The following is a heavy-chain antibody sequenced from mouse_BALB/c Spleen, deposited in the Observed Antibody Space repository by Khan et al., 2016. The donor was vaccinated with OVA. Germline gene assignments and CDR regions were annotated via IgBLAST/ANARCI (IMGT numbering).Heavy chain of an antibody. CDR2: ISYSGNT. CDR1: GYSITTDYA. Sequence: EVQLQESGPGLVKPSQSLSLTCTVTGYSITTDYAWNWIRQLPGNKLEWMGYISYSGNTKYNPSLKSRISITRDTSKNQFFLQLKSMTTEDTAIYYCARNYGGDFDYWGQGTTLTVSS. V-gene: IGHV3-2*02. CDR3: ARNYGGDFDY. D-gene: IGHD1-1*02. J-gene: IGHJ2*01.